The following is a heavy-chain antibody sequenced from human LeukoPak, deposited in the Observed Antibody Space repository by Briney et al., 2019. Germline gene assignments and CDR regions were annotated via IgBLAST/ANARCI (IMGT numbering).Heavy chain of an antibody. J-gene: IGHJ6*03. CDR2: IYTSGTT. CDR1: GGSISSGSYS. D-gene: IGHD3-9*01. Sequence: SETLSLTCTVSGGSISSGSYSWSWIRQPAGKGLEWIGRIYTSGTTNYNPSLKSRVTISVDTSKNQFSLKLSSVTAADTAVYYCARVWPGRYFDWLLYTAPYYYYMDVWGKGITVTVSS. CDR3: ARVWPGRYFDWLLYTAPYYYYMDV. V-gene: IGHV4-61*02.